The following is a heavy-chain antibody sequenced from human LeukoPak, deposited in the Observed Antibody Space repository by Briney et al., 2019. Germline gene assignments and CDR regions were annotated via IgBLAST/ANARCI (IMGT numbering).Heavy chain of an antibody. CDR3: ATVQVGLWFGELNYFDY. V-gene: IGHV1-24*01. J-gene: IGHJ4*02. CDR2: FDPEDGET. D-gene: IGHD3-10*01. Sequence: ASVKVSCKASGYTFTSYDINWVRQATGQGLEWMGGFDPEDGETIYAQKFQGRVTMTEDTSTDTAYMELSSLRSEDTAVYYCATVQVGLWFGELNYFDYWGQGTLVTVSS. CDR1: GYTFTSYD.